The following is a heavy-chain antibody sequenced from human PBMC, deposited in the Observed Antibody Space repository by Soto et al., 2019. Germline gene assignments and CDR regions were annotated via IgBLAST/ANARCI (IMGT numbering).Heavy chain of an antibody. CDR2: IYYSGST. V-gene: IGHV4-30-4*01. CDR1: GGSISSGDYY. CDR3: ARVVYSSSKRFLARWFDP. J-gene: IGHJ5*02. D-gene: IGHD6-6*01. Sequence: SETLSLTCTVSGGSISSGDYYWSWIRQPPGKGLEWIGYIYYSGSTYYNPSLKSRVTIPVDTSKNQFSLKLSSVTAADTALYYCARVVYSSSKRFLARWFDPWGQGTLVTVSS.